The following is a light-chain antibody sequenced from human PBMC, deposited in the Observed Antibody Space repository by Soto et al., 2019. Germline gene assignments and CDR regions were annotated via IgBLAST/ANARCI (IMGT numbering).Light chain of an antibody. CDR1: TSDVGSSNS. V-gene: IGLV2-14*03. CDR3: SSYTIASGGYVI. Sequence: QSVLTQPDSVSGSPGQSITISCAGTTSDVGSSNSVSWYQQHPGRAPKLLLYDVNSRPSGVSFRFSGFKSGNTASLTISGLQAEDEAHYYCSSYTIASGGYVIFGGGTQLTVL. J-gene: IGLJ2*01. CDR2: DVN.